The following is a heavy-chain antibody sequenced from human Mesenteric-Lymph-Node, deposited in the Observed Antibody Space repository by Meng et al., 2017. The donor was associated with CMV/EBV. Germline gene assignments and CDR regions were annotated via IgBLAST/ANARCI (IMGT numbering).Heavy chain of an antibody. Sequence: GESLKISCAASGFTFSNYAMSWVRQAPGKGLEWVAFKRYDGSGEYYADSVKGRFTISRDNSKNTLFVQLNSLRPDDTATYYCAKDVVPAAPWGYGMDVWGQGTTVTVSS. CDR2: KRYDGSGE. CDR1: GFTFSNYA. D-gene: IGHD2-2*01. J-gene: IGHJ6*02. CDR3: AKDVVPAAPWGYGMDV. V-gene: IGHV3-30*02.